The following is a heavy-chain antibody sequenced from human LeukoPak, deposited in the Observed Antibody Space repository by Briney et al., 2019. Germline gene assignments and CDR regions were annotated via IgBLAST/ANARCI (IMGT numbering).Heavy chain of an antibody. V-gene: IGHV3-33*01. CDR2: IWYDGSNK. J-gene: IGHJ4*02. CDR1: GFTFSSYG. CDR3: ARETIYSYGYGNDFDY. D-gene: IGHD5-18*01. Sequence: PGVSLRLSCAASGFTFSSYGMHWVPQAPGKGLEWVAVIWYDGSNKYYADSVKGRFTISRDNSKNTLYLQMNSLRAEDTSVYYCARETIYSYGYGNDFDYWGQGTLVTVPS.